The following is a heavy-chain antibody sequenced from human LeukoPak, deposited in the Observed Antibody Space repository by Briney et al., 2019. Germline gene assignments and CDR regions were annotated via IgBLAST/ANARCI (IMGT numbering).Heavy chain of an antibody. Sequence: GGSLRLSCAASGFTFSSYWMSWVRQAPGKGLEWVANIKQDGSEKYYVDSVKGRFTISRDNAKNSLYLQMNSLRAEDTAVYYCARVLLLWFGEYQNAFDIWGQGTMVTVSS. CDR1: GFTFSSYW. V-gene: IGHV3-7*01. J-gene: IGHJ3*02. CDR2: IKQDGSEK. D-gene: IGHD3-10*01. CDR3: ARVLLLWFGEYQNAFDI.